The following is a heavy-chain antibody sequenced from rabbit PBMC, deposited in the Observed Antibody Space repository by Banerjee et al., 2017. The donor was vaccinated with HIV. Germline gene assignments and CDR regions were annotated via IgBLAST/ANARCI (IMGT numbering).Heavy chain of an antibody. V-gene: IGHV1S45*01. D-gene: IGHD8-1*01. Sequence: QEQLVESGGGLVTPGASLTLTCTASGFTISSTYWICWIRQAPGKGLEWIACIDTDSSGSTGYASWAKGRFTISKTSSTTVTLQMTSLTAADTATYFCARDPDGTGSIDYDLWGPGTLVTVS. J-gene: IGHJ4*01. CDR3: ARDPDGTGSIDYDL. CDR1: GFTISSTYW. CDR2: IDTDSSGST.